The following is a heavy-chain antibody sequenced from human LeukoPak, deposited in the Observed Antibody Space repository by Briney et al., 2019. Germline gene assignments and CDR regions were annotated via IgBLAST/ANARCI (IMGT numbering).Heavy chain of an antibody. CDR3: ARSAGPNGELLDY. D-gene: IGHD3-10*01. V-gene: IGHV4-30-2*01. CDR1: GGSISSDGYS. Sequence: SETLSLTCAVSGGSISSDGYSWSWIRQPPGKGLEWIGYIYHSGSTYYNPSLKSRVTISVDRSKNQFSLKLSSVTAADTAVYYCARSAGPNGELLDYWGQGTLVTVSS. CDR2: IYHSGST. J-gene: IGHJ4*02.